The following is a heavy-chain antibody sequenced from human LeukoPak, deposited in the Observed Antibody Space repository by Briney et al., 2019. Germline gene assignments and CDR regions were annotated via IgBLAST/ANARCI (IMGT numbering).Heavy chain of an antibody. Sequence: GGSLRLSCAASGFTFSSYAMHWVRQTPGKGLECVSGIKCNGGSTHYANSVKGRFTISRDNSKHTLYLQVGSLRTEDVAVYYCARAGTGRSESAFGYWGRGTLVSVSS. CDR1: GFTFSSYA. CDR2: IKCNGGST. D-gene: IGHD3-10*01. J-gene: IGHJ4*02. CDR3: ARAGTGRSESAFGY. V-gene: IGHV3-64*01.